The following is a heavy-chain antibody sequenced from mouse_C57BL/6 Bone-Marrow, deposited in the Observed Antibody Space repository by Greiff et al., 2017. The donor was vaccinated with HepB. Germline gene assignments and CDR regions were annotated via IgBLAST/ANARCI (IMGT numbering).Heavy chain of an antibody. J-gene: IGHJ4*01. Sequence: VQLQQSGPELVKPGASVKISCKASGYSFTDYNMNWVKQSNGKSLEWIGVSNPNYGNTSYNQKFKGKAKLTLDQSSSTAYMQLNSLTSEDSAVYDCARYRLLLDAMDYWGQGTSVTVSS. V-gene: IGHV1-39*01. CDR2: SNPNYGNT. CDR3: ARYRLLLDAMDY. CDR1: GYSFTDYN.